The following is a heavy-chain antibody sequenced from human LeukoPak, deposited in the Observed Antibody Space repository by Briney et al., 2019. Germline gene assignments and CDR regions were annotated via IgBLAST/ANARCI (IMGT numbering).Heavy chain of an antibody. CDR3: ARTKDRITMIVVAQYDY. J-gene: IGHJ4*02. V-gene: IGHV1-2*02. Sequence: GASVKVSCKASGYTFTGYYMHWVRHAPGQGLEWMGWINPNSGGTNYAQKFQGRVTMTRDTSISTAYMELSRLRSDDTAVYYCARTKDRITMIVVAQYDYWGQGTLVTVSS. CDR1: GYTFTGYY. CDR2: INPNSGGT. D-gene: IGHD3-22*01.